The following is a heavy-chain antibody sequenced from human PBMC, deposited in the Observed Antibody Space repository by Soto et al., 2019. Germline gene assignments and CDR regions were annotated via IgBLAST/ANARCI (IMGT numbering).Heavy chain of an antibody. D-gene: IGHD3-22*01. CDR1: GGSISSYY. J-gene: IGHJ4*02. Sequence: SETLSLTCTVSGGSISSYYLSWIRQPPGKGLEWIGYIYYSGSTNYNPSLKSRVTISVDTSKNQFSLKLSSVTAADTAVYYCAREVRYYYDSSGFDYWGQGTLVTVSS. CDR2: IYYSGST. CDR3: AREVRYYYDSSGFDY. V-gene: IGHV4-59*01.